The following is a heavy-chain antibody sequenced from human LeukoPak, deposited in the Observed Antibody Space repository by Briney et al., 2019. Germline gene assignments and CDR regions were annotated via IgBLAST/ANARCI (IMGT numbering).Heavy chain of an antibody. CDR2: IYPGDSDT. V-gene: IGHV5-51*01. J-gene: IGHJ1*01. CDR1: GYSFTSYW. CDR3: ARRTYYYDSSGYSQLEYFQH. Sequence: GKSLKISCKGSGYSFTSYWIGWVRQMPGKGLEWMGIIYPGDSDTRYSPSFQGQVTISADKSISTAYLQWSSLKASDTAMYYCARRTYYYDSSGYSQLEYFQHWGQGTLVTVSS. D-gene: IGHD3-22*01.